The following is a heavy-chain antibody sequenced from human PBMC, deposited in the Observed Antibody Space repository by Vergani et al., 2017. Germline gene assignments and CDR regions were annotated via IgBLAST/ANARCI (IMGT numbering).Heavy chain of an antibody. V-gene: IGHV4-59*01. D-gene: IGHD3-10*01. CDR1: GGSISSYY. Sequence: QLQLQESGPGLVKPSETLSLTCTVAGGSISSYYWSWIRQPPGKGLEWIGYIYYSGSTNYNPSLKSRVTISVDTSKNQFSLKLSSVTAADTAVYYCARFSYYYGSGTRSAFDIWGQGTMVTVSS. CDR2: IYYSGST. J-gene: IGHJ3*02. CDR3: ARFSYYYGSGTRSAFDI.